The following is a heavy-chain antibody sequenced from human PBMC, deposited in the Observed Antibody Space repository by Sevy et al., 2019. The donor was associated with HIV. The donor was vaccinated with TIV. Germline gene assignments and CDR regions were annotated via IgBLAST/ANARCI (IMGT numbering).Heavy chain of an antibody. D-gene: IGHD6-19*01. V-gene: IGHV4-39*02. CDR3: ATPRDSGWYEGTGGYFDL. CDR2: FYSPGRT. J-gene: IGHJ2*01. CDR1: GGSISSSSYF. Sequence: SETLSLTCTVSGGSISSSSYFWGWIRQPPGKGLEWIGSFYSPGRTSSNPSLGSRVTVSADTSTNHFSLRLTSVIATDTAVYYCATPRDSGWYEGTGGYFDLWGRGTLVTVSS.